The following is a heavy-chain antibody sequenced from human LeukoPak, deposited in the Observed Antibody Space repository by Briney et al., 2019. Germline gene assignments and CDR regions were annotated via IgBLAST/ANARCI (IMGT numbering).Heavy chain of an antibody. D-gene: IGHD5-12*01. CDR2: IYYSGST. J-gene: IGHJ5*02. V-gene: IGHV4-59*01. CDR1: GGSISSYY. CDR3: AREYSGYDYNWFDP. Sequence: SETLSLTCTVSGGSISSYYWSWIRQPPGKGLEWIGYIYYSGSTNYNPSLKSRVTISVDTSKNQFSLKLSSVTAADTAVYYCAREYSGYDYNWFDPWGQGTLVTASS.